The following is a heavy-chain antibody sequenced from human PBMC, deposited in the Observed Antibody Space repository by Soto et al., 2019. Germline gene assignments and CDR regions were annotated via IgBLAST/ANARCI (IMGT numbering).Heavy chain of an antibody. CDR3: ARADSLGSHYYYGMDV. D-gene: IGHD3-22*01. CDR1: GVTFSSYG. J-gene: IGHJ6*02. CDR2: IWYDGSNK. Sequence: QVQLVESGGGVVQPGRSLRLSCAASGVTFSSYGMHWVRQAPGKGLEWVAVIWYDGSNKYYADSVKGRFTISRDNSTNALYLQMNSLRAEDTAVYYCARADSLGSHYYYGMDVWGQGTTVTVSS. V-gene: IGHV3-33*01.